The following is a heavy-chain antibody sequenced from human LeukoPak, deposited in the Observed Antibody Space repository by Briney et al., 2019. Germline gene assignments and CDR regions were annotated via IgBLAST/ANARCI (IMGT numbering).Heavy chain of an antibody. Sequence: GGSLRLSCAASGFTFSSYAMSWFRQAPGKGLEWVSSISDIGRTYYAGSVKGRFIISRDNSKNTLYVQMDSLRAEDTAIYYCARERDSAFDSWGQGTLVTVSS. D-gene: IGHD4-11*01. CDR3: ARERDSAFDS. CDR1: GFTFSSYA. V-gene: IGHV3-23*01. J-gene: IGHJ4*02. CDR2: ISDIGRT.